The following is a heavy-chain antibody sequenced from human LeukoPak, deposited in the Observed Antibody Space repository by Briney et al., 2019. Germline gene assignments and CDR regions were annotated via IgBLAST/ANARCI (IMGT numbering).Heavy chain of an antibody. CDR3: ASYYHTLGWTFDI. CDR2: VHHDGDT. D-gene: IGHD3-22*01. V-gene: IGHV4-4*02. Sequence: SETLSLTCAVSGGSITSNWWSWVRQSPEKGLEWIGEVHHDGDTNYNPSFKSRVNMSVDKSKKHFSLMLTSVTAADTAVYHCASYYHTLGWTFDIWGPGTLVTVSS. CDR1: GGSITSNW. J-gene: IGHJ3*02.